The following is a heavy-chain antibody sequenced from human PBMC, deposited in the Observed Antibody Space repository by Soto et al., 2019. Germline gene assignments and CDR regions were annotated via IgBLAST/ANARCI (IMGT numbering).Heavy chain of an antibody. D-gene: IGHD5-18*01. V-gene: IGHV1-69*12. J-gene: IGHJ6*02. CDR2: IIPIFGTA. CDR1: GGTFSSYA. CDR3: ARGNVDTAMVNYYSSYGMTS. Sequence: QVQLVQSGAEVKKPGSSVKVSCKASGGTFSSYAISWVRQAPGQGLEWMGGIIPIFGTANYAQKFQGRVTITADESTSTASMELSSLRSEDTAVYSCARGNVDTAMVNYYSSYGMTSGAKGPRSPSP.